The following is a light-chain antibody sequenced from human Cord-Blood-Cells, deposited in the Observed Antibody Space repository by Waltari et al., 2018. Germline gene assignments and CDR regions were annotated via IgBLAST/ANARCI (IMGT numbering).Light chain of an antibody. J-gene: IGKJ2*03. CDR1: QSVGSY. Sequence: EIVLTHSPATLPLSPGERATPSCRASQSVGSYLPWYQQNPGQAPRLLIYDASNRATGIPARFSGSGSGTDFTLTISSIEPEDFAVYYCQQRSNWLKYSFGQGTKLEIK. CDR3: QQRSNWLKYS. V-gene: IGKV3-11*01. CDR2: DAS.